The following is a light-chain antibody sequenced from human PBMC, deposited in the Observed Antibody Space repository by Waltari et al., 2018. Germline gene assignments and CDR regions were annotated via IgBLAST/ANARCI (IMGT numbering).Light chain of an antibody. CDR3: QHYGNWPMST. Sequence: EIVMTQSPATLSVSPGERVTLSCRASQSVSNTLAWYQQKRGQAPRLLIDGASTRASGIPARFSGSGSGTECTLTISSLQSEDFAVYSCQHYGNWPMSTFGQGTKVEI. V-gene: IGKV3-15*01. CDR1: QSVSNT. J-gene: IGKJ2*01. CDR2: GAS.